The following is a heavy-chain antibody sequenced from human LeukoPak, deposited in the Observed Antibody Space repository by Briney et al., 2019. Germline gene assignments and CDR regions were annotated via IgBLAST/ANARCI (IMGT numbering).Heavy chain of an antibody. J-gene: IGHJ4*02. CDR3: ARAHTLVCNGGPCPFFLDY. D-gene: IGHD3-10*02. Sequence: SETLPLTCTVSGGSISGYYWTWIRQPAGKALEWIGRIYSSGDTNYHPSLESRLTMSVDTSKNQFSLRLASLTAADTAVYYCARAHTLVCNGGPCPFFLDYWGQGTLVTVSS. CDR1: GGSISGYY. V-gene: IGHV4-4*07. CDR2: IYSSGDT.